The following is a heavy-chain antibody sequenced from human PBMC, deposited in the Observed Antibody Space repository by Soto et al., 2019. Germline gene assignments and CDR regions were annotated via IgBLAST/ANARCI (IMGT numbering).Heavy chain of an antibody. J-gene: IGHJ6*03. Sequence: ASVKVSCKASGYTFTSYDINWVRQATGQGLEWMGWMNPNSGNTGYAQKFQGRVTMTRNTSISTAYMELSSLRSEDTAVYYCASSSHLGELFHYYYYMDVWGKGTTVTVSS. D-gene: IGHD3-16*01. CDR2: MNPNSGNT. CDR3: ASSSHLGELFHYYYYMDV. CDR1: GYTFTSYD. V-gene: IGHV1-8*01.